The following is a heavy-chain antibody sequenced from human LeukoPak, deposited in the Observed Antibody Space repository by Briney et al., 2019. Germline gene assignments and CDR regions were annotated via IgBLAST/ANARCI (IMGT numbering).Heavy chain of an antibody. D-gene: IGHD2-15*01. V-gene: IGHV1-2*02. J-gene: IGHJ5*02. CDR1: GYTFTGYY. CDR2: INPNSGGT. Sequence: GASVKVSCKASGYTFTGYYIHWVRQAPGQGLEWMGWINPNSGGTNYAQKLQGRVTMTTDTSTSTAYMELRSLRSDDTALYYCARGASYYQVVDLTEWWFDPWGQGTLVTVSS. CDR3: ARGASYYQVVDLTEWWFDP.